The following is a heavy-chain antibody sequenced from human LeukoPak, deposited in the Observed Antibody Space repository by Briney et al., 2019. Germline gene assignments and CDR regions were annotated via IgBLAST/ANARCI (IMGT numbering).Heavy chain of an antibody. Sequence: GGSLRLSCAASGFIFNNYGLIWVRQAPGKGLEWVSAISNDGGGTNYADFVKGRFTISRDNSKNTLFLQMNSLRAEDTAPYYCAKGSSGYFVDLWGQGTLVTVSS. CDR3: AKGSSGYFVDL. J-gene: IGHJ5*02. V-gene: IGHV3-23*01. CDR2: ISNDGGGT. D-gene: IGHD3-22*01. CDR1: GFIFNNYG.